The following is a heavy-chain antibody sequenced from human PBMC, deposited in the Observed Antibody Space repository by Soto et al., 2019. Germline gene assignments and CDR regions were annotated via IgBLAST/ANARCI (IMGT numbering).Heavy chain of an antibody. J-gene: IGHJ5*02. CDR1: GGSISSGGYY. Sequence: SETLSPTCTVSGGSISSGGYYWSWIRQHPGKGLEWIGYIYYSGSTYYNPSLKSRVTISVDTSKNQFSLKLSSVTAADTAVYYCAMITFGGVTLGWFDPWGQGTLVTVSS. V-gene: IGHV4-31*03. CDR3: AMITFGGVTLGWFDP. D-gene: IGHD3-16*01. CDR2: IYYSGST.